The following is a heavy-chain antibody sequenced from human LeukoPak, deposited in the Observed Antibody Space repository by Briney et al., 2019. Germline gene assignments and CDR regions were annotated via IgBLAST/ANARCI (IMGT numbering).Heavy chain of an antibody. J-gene: IGHJ4*02. Sequence: GGSLRLSCVVSAFAFILYSINWVSQTQGKGLEWVSGISGSGDSTFYGDSVKGRFTISRDNRKNKGFLQMISLRAEDAAVYYCARARRRSIGPYFDYWGQGTLVTVSS. CDR2: ISGSGDST. D-gene: IGHD3-16*01. CDR1: AFAFILYS. V-gene: IGHV3-23*01. CDR3: ARARRRSIGPYFDY.